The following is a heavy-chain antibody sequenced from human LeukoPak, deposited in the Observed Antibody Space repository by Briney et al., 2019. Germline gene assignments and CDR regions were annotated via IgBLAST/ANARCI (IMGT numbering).Heavy chain of an antibody. CDR1: GGSVNSGSYY. D-gene: IGHD2-15*01. CDR3: ARRYCSGASCYSASDY. CDR2: IYYSGST. J-gene: IGHJ4*02. Sequence: SETLSLTCTVSGGSVNSGSYYWSWIRQPPGKGLEWIGYIYYSGSTNCNPSLKSRVTISVDTSKNQFSLKMNSVTAADTAVYYCARRYCSGASCYSASDYWGQGTLVTVSS. V-gene: IGHV4-61*01.